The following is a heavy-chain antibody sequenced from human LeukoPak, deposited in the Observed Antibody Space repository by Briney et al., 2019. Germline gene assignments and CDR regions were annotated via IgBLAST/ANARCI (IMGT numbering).Heavy chain of an antibody. V-gene: IGHV1-46*01. J-gene: IGHJ3*02. CDR2: INPSGGST. CDR1: GYTFTSYY. D-gene: IGHD1-26*01. CDR3: ARSEIGSYFPPRDDDAFDI. Sequence: ASVKVSCKASGYTFTSYYMHWVRQAPGQGLEWMGIINPSGGSTSYAQKFQGRVTMTRDMSTSTVYMELSSLRSEDTAVYYCARSEIGSYFPPRDDDAFDIWGQGTMVTVSS.